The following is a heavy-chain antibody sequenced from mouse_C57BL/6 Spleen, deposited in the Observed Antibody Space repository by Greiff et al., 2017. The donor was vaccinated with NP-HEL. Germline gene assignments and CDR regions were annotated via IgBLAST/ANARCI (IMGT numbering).Heavy chain of an antibody. J-gene: IGHJ3*01. D-gene: IGHD2-3*01. CDR2: IYPSDSET. CDR3: ARSGSYDGYYEAY. V-gene: IGHV1-61*01. CDR1: GYTFTSYW. Sequence: VQLQQPGAELVRPGSSVKLSCKASGYTFTSYWMDWVKQRPGQGLEWIGNIYPSDSETHYNQKFKDKATLTVDKSSSTAYMQLSSLTSEDSAVYYCARSGSYDGYYEAYWGQGTLVTVSA.